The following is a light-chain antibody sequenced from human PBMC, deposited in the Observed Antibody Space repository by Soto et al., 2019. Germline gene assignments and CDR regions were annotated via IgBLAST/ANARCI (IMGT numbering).Light chain of an antibody. CDR1: QSISSW. J-gene: IGKJ1*01. Sequence: DIQITQSPSTLSASVGDRVTITCRASQSISSWLAWYQQEPGKAPKLLIYKASSLESGVPSRFSGSGSGTEFTLTISSLQPDDFATYYCQQYNSYWTFGQGTKVEIK. V-gene: IGKV1-5*03. CDR2: KAS. CDR3: QQYNSYWT.